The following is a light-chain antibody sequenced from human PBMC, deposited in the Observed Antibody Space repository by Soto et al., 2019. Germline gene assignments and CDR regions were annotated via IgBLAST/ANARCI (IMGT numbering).Light chain of an antibody. CDR2: DVT. V-gene: IGLV2-11*01. CDR3: SSYTTRNTEV. Sequence: QSVLTQPRSVSGSPGQSVTISCTGTSSDVGGYNYVSWYQQHPGKAPKLMIYDVTSRPSGVSNRFSASKSGNTASLTISGLQAEDEADYYCSSYTTRNTEVFGTGTKVTVL. J-gene: IGLJ1*01. CDR1: SSDVGGYNY.